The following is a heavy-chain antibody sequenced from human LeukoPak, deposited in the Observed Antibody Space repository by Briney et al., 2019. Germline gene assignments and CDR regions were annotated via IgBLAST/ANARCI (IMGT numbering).Heavy chain of an antibody. CDR3: ARGGSHSGASGKLDY. CDR2: IYYGGST. V-gene: IGHV4-59*01. J-gene: IGHJ4*02. D-gene: IGHD1-26*01. Sequence: SETLSLTCSVSGGSISSYYWSWIRQPPGKGLEWIGYIYYGGSTNYNPSLKSRVTISVDTSKNQFSLKLSSVTAADTAMYYCARGGSHSGASGKLDYWGQGTLVTVSS. CDR1: GGSISSYY.